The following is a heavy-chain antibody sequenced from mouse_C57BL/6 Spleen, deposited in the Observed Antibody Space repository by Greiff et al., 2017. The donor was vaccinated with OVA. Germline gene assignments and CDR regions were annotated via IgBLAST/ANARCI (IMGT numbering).Heavy chain of an antibody. CDR3: ARQAGNYFDY. CDR1: GYTFTSYG. CDR2: IYPSSGTT. J-gene: IGHJ2*01. V-gene: IGHV1-81*01. D-gene: IGHD3-2*02. Sequence: VQLQQSGAELARPGASVKLSCKASGYTFTSYGISWVKQRPGQGLEWIGAIYPSSGTTYYNEKFKGKATLTADKSSSTAYMELRSLTSEDSAVYFCARQAGNYFDYWGQGTTLTVSS.